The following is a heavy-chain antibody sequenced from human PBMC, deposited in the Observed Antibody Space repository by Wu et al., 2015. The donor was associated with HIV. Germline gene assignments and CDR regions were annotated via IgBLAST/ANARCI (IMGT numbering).Heavy chain of an antibody. J-gene: IGHJ6*03. D-gene: IGHD3-3*01. V-gene: IGHV1-2*02. CDR3: ARASRSLLGFLEWLSLDV. Sequence: QVQLVQSGAEVKKPGASVKVSCKASGYTFTGYHLHWVRQAPGQGLEWMGWINPNTGGTNYAQKFQGRVTMTRDTSITTAYLELSRLRSDDTAVYYCARASRSLLGFLEWLSLDVWGKGTTVTVSS. CDR2: INPNTGGT. CDR1: GYTFTGYH.